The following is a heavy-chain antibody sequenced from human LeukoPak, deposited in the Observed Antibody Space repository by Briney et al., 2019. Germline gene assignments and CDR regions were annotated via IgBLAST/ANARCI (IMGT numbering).Heavy chain of an antibody. D-gene: IGHD3-10*01. V-gene: IGHV1-69*06. CDR3: ATSTMVRGRTSYYFDY. CDR2: IIPIFGTA. CDR1: RGTFSSYA. Sequence: SVKVSCKASRGTFSSYAISWVRQAPGQGLEWMGGIIPIFGTANYAQKFQGRVTITADKSTSTAYMELSSLRSEDTAVYYCATSTMVRGRTSYYFDYWGQGTLVTVSS. J-gene: IGHJ4*02.